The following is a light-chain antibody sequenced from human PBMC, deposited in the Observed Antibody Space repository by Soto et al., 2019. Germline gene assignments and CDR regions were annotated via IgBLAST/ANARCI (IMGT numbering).Light chain of an antibody. CDR2: DAS. Sequence: DVPMTQSPSTLSASVGDRVIITCRASQSINRWLAWYQQKPGKAPKLLISDASNLQSGVPPRFSGSESGTEFTLTISNLQPDDFATYYCQQFNTYPFTFGQGTNLEIK. CDR3: QQFNTYPFT. V-gene: IGKV1-5*01. CDR1: QSINRW. J-gene: IGKJ2*01.